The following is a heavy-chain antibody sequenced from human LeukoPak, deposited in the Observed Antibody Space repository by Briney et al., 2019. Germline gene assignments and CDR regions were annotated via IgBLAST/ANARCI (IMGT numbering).Heavy chain of an antibody. CDR2: ISGSGGST. Sequence: GGSLRLSCAASGFTFSSYAMSWVRQAPGKGLEWVSAISGSGGSTYYADSVKGRFTISRDNSKNTLYLQMNSLRAEDTAVYYCARRRDGYNQLDYWGQGTLVTVSS. CDR1: GFTFSSYA. V-gene: IGHV3-23*01. J-gene: IGHJ4*02. D-gene: IGHD5-24*01. CDR3: ARRRDGYNQLDY.